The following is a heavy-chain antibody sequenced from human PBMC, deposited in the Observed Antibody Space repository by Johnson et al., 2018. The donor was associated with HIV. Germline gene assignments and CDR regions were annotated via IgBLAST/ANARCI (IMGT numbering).Heavy chain of an antibody. J-gene: IGHJ3*02. Sequence: VQLVESGGGLVQPGRSLRLSCAASGFTFDDYAMHWVRQAPGKGLEWVSGISWNSGNIGYADSVKGRFPISRDNAKNSLYLQMNILRAEDTAVYYGAKDSDKWAISGDDAFDIWGQGTMVTVSS. D-gene: IGHD1-26*01. CDR3: AKDSDKWAISGDDAFDI. CDR2: ISWNSGNI. V-gene: IGHV3-9*01. CDR1: GFTFDDYA.